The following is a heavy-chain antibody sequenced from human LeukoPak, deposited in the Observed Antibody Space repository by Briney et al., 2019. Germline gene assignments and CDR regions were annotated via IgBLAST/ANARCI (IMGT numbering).Heavy chain of an antibody. V-gene: IGHV4-59*08. CDR1: VRSISSYY. CDR2: IYYSGST. Sequence: SETLSLTCTVSVRSISSYYWSWTPQPPGKRLVWIGYIYYSGSTNYNPSLKSRVTISVDTSQNQFSLKLSSVTAADTAVYYCARCRDGYNCDYWGQGTLVTVSS. J-gene: IGHJ4*02. D-gene: IGHD5-24*01. CDR3: ARCRDGYNCDY.